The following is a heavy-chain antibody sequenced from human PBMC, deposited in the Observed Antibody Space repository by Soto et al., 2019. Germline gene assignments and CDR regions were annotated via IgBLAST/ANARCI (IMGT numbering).Heavy chain of an antibody. CDR2: INPSGGST. Sequence: ASVKVSCKASGYTFTSYYMHWVRQAPVQGLEWMGIINPSGGSTSYAQKFQGRVTMTRDTSTSTVYMELSSLRSEDTAVYYCARAPHSSSWYENYYYYGMDVWGQGTTVTV. J-gene: IGHJ6*02. D-gene: IGHD6-13*01. CDR1: GYTFTSYY. CDR3: ARAPHSSSWYENYYYYGMDV. V-gene: IGHV1-46*01.